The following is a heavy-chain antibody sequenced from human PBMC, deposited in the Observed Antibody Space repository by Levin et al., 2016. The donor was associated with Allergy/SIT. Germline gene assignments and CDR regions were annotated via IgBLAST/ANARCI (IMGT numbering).Heavy chain of an antibody. V-gene: IGHV1-2*02. D-gene: IGHD2-21*01. J-gene: IGHJ4*02. CDR3: ARDALLTIVVDLPAFDY. Sequence: ASVKVSCKASGYTFTGYYMHWVRQAPGQGLEWMGWINPNSGGTNYAQKFQGRVTMTRDTSISTAYMELSRLRSDDTAVYYCARDALLTIVVDLPAFDYWGQGTLVTVSS. CDR1: GYTFTGYY. CDR2: INPNSGGT.